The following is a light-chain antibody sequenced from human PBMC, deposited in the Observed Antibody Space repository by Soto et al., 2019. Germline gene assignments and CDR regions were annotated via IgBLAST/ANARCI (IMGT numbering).Light chain of an antibody. Sequence: EIVLTQSPGTLSLSPGERATLSCRASQSVSSNYLDWYQQKRGHAPRLLIYGASSRATGIPTRFSGSGSGTDFTLTISRLEPEDFAVYYCQQYDTSPRTFGQGTKVEI. J-gene: IGKJ1*01. CDR1: QSVSSNY. CDR3: QQYDTSPRT. V-gene: IGKV3-20*01. CDR2: GAS.